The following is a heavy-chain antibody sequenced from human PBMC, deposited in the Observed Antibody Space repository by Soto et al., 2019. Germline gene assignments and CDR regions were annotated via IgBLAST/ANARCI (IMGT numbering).Heavy chain of an antibody. CDR3: ARDGGGAEEASWFDP. Sequence: SETLSLTCTVSGGSISSGGYYWSWSRQHPGKGLEWIGYIYYSGSTYHNPSLKSRVTISVDTSKNQFSLKLSSLTAADTAGYYGARDGGGAEEASWFDPWGQGTLVTVS. J-gene: IGHJ5*02. CDR2: IYYSGST. D-gene: IGHD3-16*01. CDR1: GGSISSGGYY. V-gene: IGHV4-31*03.